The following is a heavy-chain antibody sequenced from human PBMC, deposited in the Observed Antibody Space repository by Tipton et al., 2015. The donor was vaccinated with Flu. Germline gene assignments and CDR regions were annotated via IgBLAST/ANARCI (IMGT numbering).Heavy chain of an antibody. Sequence: TLSLTCTVSGGSISSYYWSWIRQPPGKGLEWIGYIYYSGSTNSNPSLKSRVTISVDTSKSQFSLKLSPVTAADTAVYYFARGGDYDILTGYYMNGMDVWGQGTTVTVSS. V-gene: IGHV4-59*01. CDR1: GGSISSYY. CDR2: IYYSGST. J-gene: IGHJ6*02. D-gene: IGHD3-9*01. CDR3: ARGGDYDILTGYYMNGMDV.